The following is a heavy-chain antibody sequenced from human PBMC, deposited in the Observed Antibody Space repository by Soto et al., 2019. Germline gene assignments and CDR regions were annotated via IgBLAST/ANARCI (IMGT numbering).Heavy chain of an antibody. Sequence: VGSLRLSCACSVFTFRNYCMQCVRHSPGKWLEWVALTSFDGFNQYYGKSVEGRFTISRDNSKNTLYLQMDSLRPEGSAMYFCARATGSEGIILFGYWGHATPVTVSX. CDR1: VFTFRNYC. CDR2: TSFDGFNQ. J-gene: IGHJ4*01. V-gene: IGHV3-30*03. D-gene: IGHD3-16*02. CDR3: ARATGSEGIILFGY.